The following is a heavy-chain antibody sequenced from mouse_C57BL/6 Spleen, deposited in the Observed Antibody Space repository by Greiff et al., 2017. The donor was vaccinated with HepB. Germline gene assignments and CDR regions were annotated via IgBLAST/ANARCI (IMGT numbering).Heavy chain of an antibody. CDR3: ARGSSSSWFAY. CDR2: ISDGGSYT. CDR1: GFTFSSYA. Sequence: EVQVVESGGGLVKPGGSLKLSCAASGFTFSSYAMSWVRQTPEKRLEWVATISDGGSYTYYPDNVKGRFTISRDNAKNNLYLQMSHLKSEDTAMYYCARGSSSSWFAYWGQGTLVTVSA. J-gene: IGHJ3*01. V-gene: IGHV5-4*01. D-gene: IGHD1-1*01.